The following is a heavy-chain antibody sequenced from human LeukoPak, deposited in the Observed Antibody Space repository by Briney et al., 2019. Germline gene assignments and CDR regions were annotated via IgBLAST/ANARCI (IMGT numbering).Heavy chain of an antibody. CDR2: ISSSSSYI. V-gene: IGHV3-21*01. D-gene: IGHD6-19*01. Sequence: GGSLRLSCAASGFTFSSYSMNWVRQAPGKGLEWVSCISSSSSYIYYADSVKGRFTISRDNAKNSLYLQMNSLRAEDTAVYYCARESSSGWYKGDWFDPWGQGTPVTVSS. CDR1: GFTFSSYS. CDR3: ARESSSGWYKGDWFDP. J-gene: IGHJ5*02.